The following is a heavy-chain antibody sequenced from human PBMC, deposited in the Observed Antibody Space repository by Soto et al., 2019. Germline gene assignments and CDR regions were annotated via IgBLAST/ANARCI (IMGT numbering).Heavy chain of an antibody. J-gene: IGHJ4*02. Sequence: GGSLRLSCVASGFTFSDHFMDWARQAPGKGLEWVGRSRNKASGYTTEYAASVKGRFTISRDESKNSLYLQMNGLKTEDTAVYFCARGSYSSGWYSGWYTDYWGQGTLVTVSS. CDR1: GFTFSDHF. CDR2: SRNKASGYTT. V-gene: IGHV3-72*01. CDR3: ARGSYSSGWYSGWYTDY. D-gene: IGHD6-19*01.